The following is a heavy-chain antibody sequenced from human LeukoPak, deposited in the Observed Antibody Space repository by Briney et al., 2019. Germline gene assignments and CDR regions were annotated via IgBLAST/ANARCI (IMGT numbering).Heavy chain of an antibody. D-gene: IGHD6-19*01. V-gene: IGHV1-69*04. CDR3: AVRKREAVAGTGINWFDP. CDR2: IIPIFGIA. J-gene: IGHJ5*02. CDR1: GGTFSSYA. Sequence: ASVKVSCKASGGTFSSYAISWVRQAPGQGLEWMGRIIPIFGIANYAQKFQGRVTITADKSTSTAYMELSSLRSEDTAVYYCAVRKREAVAGTGINWFDPWGQGTLVTVSS.